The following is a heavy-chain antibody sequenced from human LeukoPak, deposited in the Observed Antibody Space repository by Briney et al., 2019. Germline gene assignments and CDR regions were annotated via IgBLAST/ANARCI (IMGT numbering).Heavy chain of an antibody. Sequence: GGSLRLSCAGSGCTFTRYVLSWVGPARGRGLAWVSIIRRSDTSTYYADSVKGRFTISRDNSKNTLYLQLNSLRADDTAVFYCAKSPVRSTFGQNPYYYFFDSSGQGTLVTVSS. CDR1: GCTFTRYV. J-gene: IGHJ4*02. CDR3: AKSPVRSTFGQNPYYYFFDS. D-gene: IGHD1-26*01. CDR2: IRRSDTST. V-gene: IGHV3-23*01.